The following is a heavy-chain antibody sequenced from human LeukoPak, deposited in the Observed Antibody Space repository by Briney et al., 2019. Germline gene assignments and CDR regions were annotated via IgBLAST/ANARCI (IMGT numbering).Heavy chain of an antibody. CDR3: ARETRYGSGSYYKS. CDR1: GGSISSYY. CDR2: IYTSGST. J-gene: IGHJ5*02. V-gene: IGHV4-4*07. Sequence: SETLSLTCTVPGGSISSYYWSWIRQPAGKGLEWIGRIYTSGSTNYNPSLKSRVTMSVDTSKIQFSLKLSSVTAADTAVYYCARETRYGSGSYYKSWGQGTLVTVSS. D-gene: IGHD3-10*01.